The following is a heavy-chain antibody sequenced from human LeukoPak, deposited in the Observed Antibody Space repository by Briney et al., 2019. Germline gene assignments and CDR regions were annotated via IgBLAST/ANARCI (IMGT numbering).Heavy chain of an antibody. J-gene: IGHJ4*02. Sequence: ASVKVSCKASGGTFSSYAISWVRQATGQGLEWMGWMNPNSGNTGYAQKFQGRVTMTRNTSISTAYMELSSLRSEDTAVYYCARARRVGPFDYWGQGTLVTVSS. CDR1: GGTFSSYA. V-gene: IGHV1-8*02. CDR2: MNPNSGNT. D-gene: IGHD1-26*01. CDR3: ARARRVGPFDY.